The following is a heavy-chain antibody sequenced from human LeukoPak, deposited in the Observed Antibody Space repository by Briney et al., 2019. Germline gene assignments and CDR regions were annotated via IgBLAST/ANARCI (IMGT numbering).Heavy chain of an antibody. CDR2: IFSST. J-gene: IGHJ4*02. CDR3: ARRAGAYSHPYDY. Sequence: PGGSLRLSCTVSGFTVSSNSMSWVRQAPGKGLEWVSFIFSSTHYSDSVKGRFTISRDNSKNTLYLQVNSLRAEDTAVYYCARRAGAYSHPYDYWGREPWSPSP. V-gene: IGHV3-53*01. D-gene: IGHD4/OR15-4a*01. CDR1: GFTVSSNS.